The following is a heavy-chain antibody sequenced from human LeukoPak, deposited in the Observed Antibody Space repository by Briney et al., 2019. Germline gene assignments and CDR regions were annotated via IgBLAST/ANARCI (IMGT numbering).Heavy chain of an antibody. D-gene: IGHD6-19*01. CDR2: IYYSGST. V-gene: IGHV4-59*05. Sequence: SETLSLTCTVSGGSISSYYWSWIRQPPGKGLEWIGSIYYSGSTYYNPSLKSRVTISVDTSKNQFSLKLSSVTAADTAVYYCARMRTGIAVAASNYYYYMDVWGKGTTVTISS. J-gene: IGHJ6*03. CDR3: ARMRTGIAVAASNYYYYMDV. CDR1: GGSISSYY.